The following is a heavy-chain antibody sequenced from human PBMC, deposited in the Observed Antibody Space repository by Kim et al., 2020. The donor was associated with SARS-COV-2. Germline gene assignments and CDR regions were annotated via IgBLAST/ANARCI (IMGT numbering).Heavy chain of an antibody. Sequence: GGSLRLSCAASGFTFSSYSMNWVRQAPGKGLEWVSYISSSSTIYYADSVKGRFTISRDNAKNSLYLQMNSLRAEDTAVYYCARDLGGGGDYFDYWGQGTLVTVSS. CDR2: ISSSSTI. J-gene: IGHJ4*02. V-gene: IGHV3-48*04. CDR3: ARDLGGGGDYFDY. CDR1: GFTFSSYS. D-gene: IGHD4-17*01.